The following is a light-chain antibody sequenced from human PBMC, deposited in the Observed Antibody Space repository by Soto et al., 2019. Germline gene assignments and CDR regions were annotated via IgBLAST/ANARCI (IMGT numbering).Light chain of an antibody. CDR2: EVS. Sequence: QSALTQPASVSGSPGQSITISCTGTSSDVGDYNYVSWYQQYPGKAPKLMIYEVSNRPSGVSHRFSGSKSGNTASLTISGLQAEDEAHYYCSSYTTNSPPVVFGGGTKLTVL. J-gene: IGLJ2*01. CDR1: SSDVGDYNY. CDR3: SSYTTNSPPVV. V-gene: IGLV2-14*01.